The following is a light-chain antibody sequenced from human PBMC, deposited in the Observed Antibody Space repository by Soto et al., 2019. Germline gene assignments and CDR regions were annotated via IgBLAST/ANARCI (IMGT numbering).Light chain of an antibody. Sequence: EIVMTQSPATLSVSPGERATLSCRASQSINCYLAWYQQKPGQAPRVLIYDASTGATGVPARFRGSGSGTDFTLTISSLEPGDFALYYSQQRSNWPITLGQGTRLEIK. CDR3: QQRSNWPIT. CDR2: DAS. J-gene: IGKJ5*01. V-gene: IGKV3-11*01. CDR1: QSINCY.